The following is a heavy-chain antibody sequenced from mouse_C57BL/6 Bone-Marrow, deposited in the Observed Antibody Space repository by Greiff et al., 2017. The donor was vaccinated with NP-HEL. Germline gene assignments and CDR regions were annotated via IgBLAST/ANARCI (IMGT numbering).Heavy chain of an antibody. D-gene: IGHD2-1*01. CDR2: IHPNSGST. V-gene: IGHV1-64*01. CDR1: GYTFTSYW. J-gene: IGHJ3*01. Sequence: QVQLQQPGAELVKPGASVKLSCKASGYTFTSYWMHWVKQRPGQGLEWIGMIHPNSGSTNYNEKFKSKATLTVDKSSSTAYMQLSSLTSEDSAVYYCARAPYGNYVTLFAYWGQGTLVTVSA. CDR3: ARAPYGNYVTLFAY.